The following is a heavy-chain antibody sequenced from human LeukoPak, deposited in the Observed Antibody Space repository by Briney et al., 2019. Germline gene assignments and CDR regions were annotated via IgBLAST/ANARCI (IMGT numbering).Heavy chain of an antibody. CDR2: FGSTGGPT. V-gene: IGHV3-23*01. CDR1: GFTFSSYG. D-gene: IGHD2/OR15-2a*01. CDR3: ARDPGVGPFHYFDY. J-gene: IGHJ4*02. Sequence: GGSLRLSCIASGFTFSSYGVNWARHARGGGLVCLSSFGSTGGPTFHAHSVEGMFSIHRDHSRRTLFLQMNCRTPEHTSLYYCARDPGVGPFHYFDYWGREILVTASS.